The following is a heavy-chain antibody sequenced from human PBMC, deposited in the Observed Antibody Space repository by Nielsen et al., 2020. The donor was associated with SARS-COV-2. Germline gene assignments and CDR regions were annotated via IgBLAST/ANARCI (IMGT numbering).Heavy chain of an antibody. V-gene: IGHV3-7*01. CDR2: INQDGSEK. CDR3: ARRIQLWSTSNDWYFDL. CDR1: GFSFSTSA. Sequence: GESLKISCAASGFSFSTSAMTWVRQAPGKGLEWVANINQDGSEKDYVDSVKGRFTISRDNAKNSLYLQMNSLRAEDTAVYYCARRIQLWSTSNDWYFDLWGRGTLVTVSS. J-gene: IGHJ2*01. D-gene: IGHD5-18*01.